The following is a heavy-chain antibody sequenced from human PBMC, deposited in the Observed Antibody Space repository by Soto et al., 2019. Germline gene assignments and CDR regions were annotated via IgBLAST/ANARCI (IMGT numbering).Heavy chain of an antibody. CDR1: GFTVSSNY. V-gene: IGHV3-66*01. D-gene: IGHD2-2*01. CDR2: IYSGGST. Sequence: EVQLVESGGGLVQPGGSLRLSCAASGFTVSSNYMSWVRQAPGKGLEWVSVIYSGGSTYYADSVKGRFTISRDNSRNTRYLQMYNRSAEDTAVYYCARAVTEVVGDAFDIWGQGTMVVVSS. CDR3: ARAVTEVVGDAFDI. J-gene: IGHJ3*02.